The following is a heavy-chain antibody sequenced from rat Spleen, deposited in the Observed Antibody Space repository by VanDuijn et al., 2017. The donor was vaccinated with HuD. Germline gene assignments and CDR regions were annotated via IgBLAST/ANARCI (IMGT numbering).Heavy chain of an antibody. CDR3: GTSYYGYERFAY. CDR1: GFTFSDYG. Sequence: EVQLVESGGGLVQPGRSLKLSCVASGFTFSDYGMSWIRQAPGKGLEWVAYISTSSGTIYYADTVKGRFTISRDNAKNTLYLQLSSLRSEDTALYYCGTSYYGYERFAYWGQGTLVTVSS. D-gene: IGHD1-7*01. J-gene: IGHJ3*01. CDR2: ISTSSGTI. V-gene: IGHV5-34*01.